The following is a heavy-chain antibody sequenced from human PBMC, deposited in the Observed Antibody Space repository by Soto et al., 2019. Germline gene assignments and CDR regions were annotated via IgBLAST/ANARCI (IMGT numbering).Heavy chain of an antibody. V-gene: IGHV3-21*01. Sequence: PGGSLRLSCEGSGFTFSRDSMNWVRQVPGKGLEWVASISSGSSDTWYADSVKGRFIISRDNAQNSLFLQMNTLRPEDTAMYYCARVAYWGPGTQVTVSS. J-gene: IGHJ4*02. CDR2: ISSGSSDT. CDR1: GFTFSRDS. CDR3: ARVAY.